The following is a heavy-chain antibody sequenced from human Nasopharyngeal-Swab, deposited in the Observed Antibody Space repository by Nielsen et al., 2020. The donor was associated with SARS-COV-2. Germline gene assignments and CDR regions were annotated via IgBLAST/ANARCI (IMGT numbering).Heavy chain of an antibody. D-gene: IGHD5-18*01. V-gene: IGHV4-39*07. CDR2: IYYSGST. CDR3: ARRYSYGPFDY. CDR1: GGSISSSSYY. J-gene: IGHJ4*02. Sequence: SETLSLTCTVSGGSISSSSYYWGWIRQPPGKGLEWIGSIYYSGSTNYNPSLKSRVTISVDTSKNQFSLKLSSVTAADTAVYYCARRYSYGPFDYWGQGTLVTVSS.